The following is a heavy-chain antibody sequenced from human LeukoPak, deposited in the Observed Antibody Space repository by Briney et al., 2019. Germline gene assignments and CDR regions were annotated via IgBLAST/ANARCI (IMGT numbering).Heavy chain of an antibody. D-gene: IGHD6-25*01. CDR2: IYTSGST. J-gene: IGHJ4*02. Sequence: PSETLSLTCSVSGVSVSGYYWSWIRQPAGKGLEWIGRIYTSGSTNYNPSLSSRVTISIDTAKNQFSLKLTSVTAADTAVYYCARRGRNSSGWQDYLWGQGTLVTVSS. V-gene: IGHV4-4*07. CDR1: GVSVSGYY. CDR3: ARRGRNSSGWQDYL.